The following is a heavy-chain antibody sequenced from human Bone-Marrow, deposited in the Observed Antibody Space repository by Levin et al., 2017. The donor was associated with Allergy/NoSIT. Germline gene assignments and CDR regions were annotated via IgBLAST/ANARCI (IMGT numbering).Heavy chain of an antibody. CDR1: GYTFSGST. CDR3: MGADITMDNGVY. V-gene: IGHV3-73*01. J-gene: IGHJ4*02. CDR2: IGGNPNNYPT. D-gene: IGHD3-10*01. Sequence: LSGGSLRLSCAASGYTFSGSTMHWVRQASGKGLEWVGRIGGNPNNYPTAYAASVKGRFTTPGDDSKNTAYLQMNSLKTEDTALYYCMGADITMDNGVYCGQGTLVTVSS.